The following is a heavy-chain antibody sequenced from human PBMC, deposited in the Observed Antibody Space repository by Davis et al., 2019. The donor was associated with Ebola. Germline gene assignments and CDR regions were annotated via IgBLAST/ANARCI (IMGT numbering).Heavy chain of an antibody. V-gene: IGHV1-2*04. CDR2: INPNSGGT. CDR3: ARELGSWDKLGFLDYYGMDV. CDR1: GYTFTGYY. D-gene: IGHD6-13*01. J-gene: IGHJ6*02. Sequence: ASVKVSCKASGYTFTGYYMHWVRQSPGQGLEWMGWINPNSGGTNYAQKFQGWVTMTRDTSISTAYMELSRLRSDDTAVYYCARELGSWDKLGFLDYYGMDVWGQGTTVTVSS.